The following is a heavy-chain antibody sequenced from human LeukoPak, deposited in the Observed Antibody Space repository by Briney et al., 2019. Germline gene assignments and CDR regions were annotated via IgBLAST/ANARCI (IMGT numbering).Heavy chain of an antibody. CDR1: GFTFSNYA. V-gene: IGHV3-23*01. D-gene: IGHD3-22*01. Sequence: PAGGSLRLSCAASGFTFSNYAMSWVRQAPGKGLEWVSGISGSGGSTYYADSVKGRFTISRYNSKNTLYLQMNSLRVEDTAVYYCAKESGDSTGYYYNYYYYYMDVWGKGTTVTVSS. CDR2: ISGSGGST. CDR3: AKESGDSTGYYYNYYYYYMDV. J-gene: IGHJ6*03.